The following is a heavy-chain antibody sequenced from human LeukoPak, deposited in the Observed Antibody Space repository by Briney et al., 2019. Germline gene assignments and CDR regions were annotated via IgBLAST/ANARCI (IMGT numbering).Heavy chain of an antibody. D-gene: IGHD3-10*01. J-gene: IGHJ6*02. CDR1: AFTFSSYE. CDR2: ISSSGTTI. V-gene: IGHV3-48*03. Sequence: PGGSQRLSCAASAFTFSSYEMNWVRQAPGKGLEWVSYISSSGTTIYYADSVKGRFTISRDNAKNSLYLQMNSLRAEDTVVYYCARERHRGVVFGYGMDVWGQGTTVTVSS. CDR3: ARERHRGVVFGYGMDV.